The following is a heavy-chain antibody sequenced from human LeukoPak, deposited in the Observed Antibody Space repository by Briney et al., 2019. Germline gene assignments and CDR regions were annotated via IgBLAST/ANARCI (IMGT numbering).Heavy chain of an antibody. CDR2: INPNSGGT. CDR1: GYTFTGYY. CDR3: ARDGYCGGDCYSGNDY. V-gene: IGHV1-2*02. Sequence: ASVKVSCKASGYTFTGYYMHWVRQAPGQGLEWMGWINPNSGGTNYAQKFQGRVTMTRDTSISKAYMELSRLRSDDTAVYYCARDGYCGGDCYSGNDYWGQGTLVTVSS. J-gene: IGHJ4*02. D-gene: IGHD2-21*02.